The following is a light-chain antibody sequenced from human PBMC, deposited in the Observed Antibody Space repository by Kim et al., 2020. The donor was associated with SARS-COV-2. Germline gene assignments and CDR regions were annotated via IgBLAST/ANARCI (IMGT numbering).Light chain of an antibody. V-gene: IGLV3-1*01. CDR3: QAWDTTTEAV. CDR2: QDD. Sequence: SYELTQPPSMSVPPGQTASISCSGDKLGDKYACWYQQKPGQSPVLVIYQDDKRPLGIPERFSGSNSGNTATLTISGTQAMDEADYYCQAWDTTTEAVFGG. J-gene: IGLJ2*01. CDR1: KLGDKY.